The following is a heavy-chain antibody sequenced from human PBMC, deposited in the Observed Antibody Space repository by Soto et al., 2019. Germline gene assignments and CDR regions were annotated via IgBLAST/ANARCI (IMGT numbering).Heavy chain of an antibody. Sequence: QVQLVESEGGVVQPGRSLRLSCAASGFTFSSYAMHWVRQAPGKGLEWVAVISYDGSNKYYADSVKGRFTISRDNSKNTLYLQMNSLRAEDTAVYYCASRVAGTTYYWGQGTLVTVSS. D-gene: IGHD1-7*01. CDR1: GFTFSSYA. V-gene: IGHV3-30-3*01. CDR2: ISYDGSNK. J-gene: IGHJ4*02. CDR3: ASRVAGTTYY.